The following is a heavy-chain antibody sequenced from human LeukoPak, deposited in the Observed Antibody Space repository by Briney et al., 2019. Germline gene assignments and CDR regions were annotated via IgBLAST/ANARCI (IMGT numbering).Heavy chain of an antibody. J-gene: IGHJ4*02. CDR1: GFTFTSNG. V-gene: IGHV3-23*01. CDR2: ISSSGGNT. D-gene: IGHD2-21*02. Sequence: PGGSLRLSCAASGFTFTSNGMNWVRQAPGKGLEWVSSISSSGGNTYYADSVKGRFTISRDNSKNTLFLQMNNLRAEDTAVYYCAREVVVTAPHLDYWGQGTLVTVSS. CDR3: AREVVVTAPHLDY.